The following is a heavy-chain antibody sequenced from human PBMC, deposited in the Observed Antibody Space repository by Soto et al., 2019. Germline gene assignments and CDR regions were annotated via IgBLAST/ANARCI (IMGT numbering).Heavy chain of an antibody. CDR2: IIPIFGTA. CDR3: ARELRYCSGGSCHFDY. D-gene: IGHD2-15*01. V-gene: IGHV1-69*06. CDR1: GGTFSSYA. J-gene: IGHJ4*02. Sequence: QVQLVQSGAEEKRPGSSVKVSCKASGGTFSSYAISWVRQAPGQGLEWMGGIIPIFGTANYAQKFQGRVTITADKSTSTAFMELSSLRSEDTAVYYCARELRYCSGGSCHFDYWGQGTLVTVSS.